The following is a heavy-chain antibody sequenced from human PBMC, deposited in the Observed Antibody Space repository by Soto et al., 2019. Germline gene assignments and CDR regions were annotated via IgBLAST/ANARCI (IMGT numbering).Heavy chain of an antibody. Sequence: SETLSLTCTVSGGSISSSSYYWGWIRQPPGKGLEWIGSIYYSGSTYYNPSLKSRVTISVDTSKNQFSLKLSSVTAADTAVYYCARRRGITIFPMDVWGQGTTVTVSS. CDR2: IYYSGST. V-gene: IGHV4-39*01. J-gene: IGHJ6*02. CDR3: ARRRGITIFPMDV. D-gene: IGHD3-9*01. CDR1: GGSISSSSYY.